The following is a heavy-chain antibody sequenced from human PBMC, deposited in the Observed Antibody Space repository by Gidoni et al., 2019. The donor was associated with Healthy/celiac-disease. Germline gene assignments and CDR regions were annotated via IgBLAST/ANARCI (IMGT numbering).Heavy chain of an antibody. CDR1: GGSISSGSYY. Sequence: QVQLQESGPGLVKPSQTLSLTCTVSGGSISSGSYYWSWIRQPAGKGLEWIGRIYTSGSTNYNPSLKSRVTISVDTSKNQFSLKLSSVTAADTAVYYCARDTGGKGSDYWGQGTLVTVSS. J-gene: IGHJ4*02. CDR2: IYTSGST. D-gene: IGHD3-10*01. V-gene: IGHV4-61*02. CDR3: ARDTGGKGSDY.